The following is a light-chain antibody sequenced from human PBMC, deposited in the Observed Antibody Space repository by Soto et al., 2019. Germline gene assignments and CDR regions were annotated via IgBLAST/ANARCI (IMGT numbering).Light chain of an antibody. J-gene: IGKJ4*01. CDR1: QSVSGSY. CDR3: QQYNSWPLT. CDR2: GAS. Sequence: EIVLTQSPGTLSLSPGERATLSCRASQSVSGSYVAWYQQKPGQAPRLLIYGASGRATGIPDRFSGSGSGTDFTLTISSLQSEDFAVYYCQQYNSWPLTFGGGTKVDIK. V-gene: IGKV3-20*01.